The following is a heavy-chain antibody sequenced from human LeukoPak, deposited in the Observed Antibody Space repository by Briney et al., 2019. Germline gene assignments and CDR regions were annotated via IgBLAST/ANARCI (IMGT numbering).Heavy chain of an antibody. D-gene: IGHD2-2*01. J-gene: IGHJ5*02. Sequence: PSETLSLTCTVSGGSISSHYWSWIRQPPGKGLEWIGYIYYSGSTNYNPSLKSRVTISVDTSKNQFSLKLSSVTAADTAVYYCARDGSTAGIWFDPWGQGTLVTVSS. CDR1: GGSISSHY. V-gene: IGHV4-59*11. CDR2: IYYSGST. CDR3: ARDGSTAGIWFDP.